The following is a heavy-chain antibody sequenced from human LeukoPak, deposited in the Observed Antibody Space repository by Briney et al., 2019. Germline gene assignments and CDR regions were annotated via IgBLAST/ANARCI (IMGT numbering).Heavy chain of an antibody. CDR3: ARIYGNQRFDP. CDR1: GGSINGHY. V-gene: IGHV4-4*09. D-gene: IGHD2/OR15-2a*01. CDR2: IYWNGSP. Sequence: SETLSLTCSVSGGSINGHYWTWIRQPPGKGLDCIAYIYWNGSPHYAPALQNRVTISVDTSKNQVSLRLNSVTAADTAVYYCARIYGNQRFDPWGQGTLVTVSS. J-gene: IGHJ5*02.